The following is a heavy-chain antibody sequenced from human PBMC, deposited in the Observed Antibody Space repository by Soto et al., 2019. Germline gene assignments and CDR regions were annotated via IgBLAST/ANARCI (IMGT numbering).Heavy chain of an antibody. Sequence: QVQLVESGGGVVQPGRSLRLSCAASGFTFSSYAMHWVRQAPGKGLEWVAVISYDGSNKYYADSVKGRFTISRDNSKNALYLQINSLRAEDTAVYYCARYRVQLCFDYWGEGTLVAFSS. J-gene: IGHJ4*02. CDR3: ARYRVQLCFDY. CDR2: ISYDGSNK. CDR1: GFTFSSYA. D-gene: IGHD5-18*01. V-gene: IGHV3-30-3*01.